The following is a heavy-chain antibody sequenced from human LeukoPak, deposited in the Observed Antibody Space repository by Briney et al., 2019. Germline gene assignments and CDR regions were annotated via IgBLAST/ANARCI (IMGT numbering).Heavy chain of an antibody. CDR3: AKGMSSSGSYFDY. D-gene: IGHD3-22*01. CDR2: IRYDGSNK. V-gene: IGHV3-30*02. CDR1: GFTFSSYG. Sequence: PGGSLRLSCAASGFTFSSYGMHWVRQAPGKGLEWVAFIRYDGSNKYYADSVKGRFTISRDNSKNTLYLQMNSLRAEDTAVYCCAKGMSSSGSYFDYWGQGPLVSVSS. J-gene: IGHJ4*02.